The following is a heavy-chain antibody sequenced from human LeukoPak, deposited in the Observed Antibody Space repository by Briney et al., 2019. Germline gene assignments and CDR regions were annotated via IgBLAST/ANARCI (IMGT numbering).Heavy chain of an antibody. Sequence: SETLSLTCTVSGYSISSGYYWGWIRQPPGKGLEWIGSIYHSGSTYYNPSLKSRVTISVDKSKNQFSLKLSSVTAADTAVYYCASGLPAATGGYWGQGTLVTVSS. D-gene: IGHD2-2*01. CDR3: ASGLPAATGGY. CDR1: GYSISSGYY. J-gene: IGHJ4*02. CDR2: IYHSGST. V-gene: IGHV4-38-2*02.